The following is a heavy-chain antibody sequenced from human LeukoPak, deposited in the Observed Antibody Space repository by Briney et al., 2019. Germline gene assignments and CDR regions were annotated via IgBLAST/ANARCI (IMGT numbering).Heavy chain of an antibody. J-gene: IGHJ4*02. D-gene: IGHD3-3*01. V-gene: IGHV1-18*04. CDR2: ISAYNGNT. CDR1: GYTFTSYY. CDR3: VRGPQYYDFWSGYYSFDY. Sequence: GASVKVSCKASGYTFTSYYMHWARQAPGQGLEWMGWISAYNGNTNYAQKHQGRVTMTTDTSTSTAYMELRSLRSDDTAVYYCVRGPQYYDFWSGYYSFDYWGQGTLVTVSS.